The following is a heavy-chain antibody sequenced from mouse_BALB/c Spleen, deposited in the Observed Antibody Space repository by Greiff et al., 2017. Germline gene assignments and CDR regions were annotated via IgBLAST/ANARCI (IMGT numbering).Heavy chain of an antibody. CDR1: GYSFTGYN. CDR3: ARWAIYYGSSYGAMDY. V-gene: IGHV1-39*01. CDR2: IDPYYGGT. Sequence: EVKLVESGPELVKPGASVKISCKASGYSFTGYNMNWVKQSNGKSLEWIGNIDPYYGGTSYNQKFKGKATLTVDKSSSTAYMQLKSLTSEDSAVYYWARWAIYYGSSYGAMDYWGQGTSVTVSS. J-gene: IGHJ4*01. D-gene: IGHD1-1*01.